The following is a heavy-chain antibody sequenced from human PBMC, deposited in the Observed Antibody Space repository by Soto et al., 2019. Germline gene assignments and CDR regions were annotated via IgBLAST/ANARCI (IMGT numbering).Heavy chain of an antibody. CDR2: INHSGST. J-gene: IGHJ4*02. CDR1: GGSFSGYY. V-gene: IGHV4-34*01. CDR3: ARSGIALPRTNPLYFDY. Sequence: SETLSLTCAVYGGSFSGYYWSWIRQPPGKGLEYIGEINHSGSTNYNPSLKSRVTLSVDTSKNQFSLNLTSVTAADTAVYYCARSGIALPRTNPLYFDYWGQGNRVTVSS. D-gene: IGHD6-13*01.